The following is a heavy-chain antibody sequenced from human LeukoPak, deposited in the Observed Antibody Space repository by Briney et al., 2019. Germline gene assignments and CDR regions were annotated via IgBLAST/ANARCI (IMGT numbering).Heavy chain of an antibody. V-gene: IGHV4-30-4*08. J-gene: IGHJ4*02. CDR1: GGSISSGGYY. D-gene: IGHD3-16*02. CDR2: IYYSGST. Sequence: SETLSLTCTVSGGSISSGGYYWSWIRQHPGKGLEWIGYIYYSGSTYYNPSLKSRFTISVDTSKNQFSLKLSSVTAADTAVYYCAREPYDYVWGSYPVGYFDYWGQGTLVTVSS. CDR3: AREPYDYVWGSYPVGYFDY.